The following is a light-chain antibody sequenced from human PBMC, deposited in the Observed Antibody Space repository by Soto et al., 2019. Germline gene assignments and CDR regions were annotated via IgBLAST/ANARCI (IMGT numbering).Light chain of an antibody. V-gene: IGKV1-5*01. Sequence: DIQMTHSPSTLSASVVDRVTITCRSSQSITRWLAWYQQKPGEAPKLLIYDASSLESGVPSRFSGSGSGRDFTLTISSLRPEDTATYFCQQSYISPPWTFGQGTKVDI. CDR3: QQSYISPPWT. CDR1: QSITRW. J-gene: IGKJ1*01. CDR2: DAS.